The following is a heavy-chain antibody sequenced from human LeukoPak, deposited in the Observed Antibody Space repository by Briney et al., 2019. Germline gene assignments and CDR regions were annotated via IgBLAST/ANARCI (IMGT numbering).Heavy chain of an antibody. D-gene: IGHD5-18*01. CDR1: GFTFSSYA. Sequence: GGSLRLSCAASGFTFSSYAMSWVRQAPGKGLEWVSAISGSGGSTYHADSVKGRFTISRDNSKNTLYLQMNSLRAEDTAVYYCAKDMYSYGRRPFDYWGQGTLVTVSS. CDR2: ISGSGGST. V-gene: IGHV3-23*01. CDR3: AKDMYSYGRRPFDY. J-gene: IGHJ4*02.